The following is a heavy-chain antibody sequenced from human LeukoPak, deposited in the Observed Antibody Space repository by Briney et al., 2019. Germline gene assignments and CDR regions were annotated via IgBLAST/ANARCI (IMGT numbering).Heavy chain of an antibody. D-gene: IGHD3-9*01. CDR1: GFTLSSYA. Sequence: GGSLRLSCAASGFTLSSYAMSWVRQAPGKGLEWVSAISGSGGSTYYADSVKGRFTISRDNSKNTLYLQMNSLRAEDTAVYYCAKDRPPHSLRYFDWLLDYWGQGTLVTVSS. CDR2: ISGSGGST. J-gene: IGHJ4*02. CDR3: AKDRPPHSLRYFDWLLDY. V-gene: IGHV3-23*01.